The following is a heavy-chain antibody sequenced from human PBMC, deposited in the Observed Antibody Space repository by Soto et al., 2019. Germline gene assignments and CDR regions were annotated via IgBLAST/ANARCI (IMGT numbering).Heavy chain of an antibody. CDR2: IYYSGST. J-gene: IGHJ6*02. CDR3: ASGGATDDYSNYRYYYYYGMDV. Sequence: QVQLQESGPGLVKPSETLSLTCTVSGGSVSSGSYYWSWIRQPPGKGLEWIGYIYYSGSTNYNPSLKSRVTISVDTSKNQFSLKLSSVTAADTAVYYCASGGATDDYSNYRYYYYYGMDVWGQGTTVTVSS. CDR1: GGSVSSGSYY. V-gene: IGHV4-61*01. D-gene: IGHD4-4*01.